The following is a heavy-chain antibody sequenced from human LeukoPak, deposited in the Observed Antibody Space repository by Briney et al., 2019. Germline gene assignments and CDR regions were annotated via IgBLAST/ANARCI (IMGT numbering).Heavy chain of an antibody. CDR2: IKADSGDT. D-gene: IGHD5-24*01. Sequence: ASVKVSCKASGYIFTAYYLHWVRQAPGQGPVWMGWIKADSGDTNYARKFQGRVTMTRDTSITTVYMELSSLTSDDTAVYYCTRIGDGYPYWGQGSLVTVSS. CDR3: TRIGDGYPY. V-gene: IGHV1-2*02. J-gene: IGHJ4*02. CDR1: GYIFTAYY.